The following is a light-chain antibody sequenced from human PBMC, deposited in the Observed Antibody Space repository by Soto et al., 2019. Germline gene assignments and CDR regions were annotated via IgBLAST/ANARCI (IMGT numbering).Light chain of an antibody. CDR3: AAWDASLNGPV. CDR1: SSHIGIST. Sequence: GLTQPPSASGTPRQRVTLFCFGSSSHIGISTVNWYQQLPGTAPKLLIFSNNQRPSGVPDRFSGSKSGTSASLAISGLQSEDEADYYCAAWDASLNGPVFGGGTKVTVL. CDR2: SNN. V-gene: IGLV1-44*01. J-gene: IGLJ2*01.